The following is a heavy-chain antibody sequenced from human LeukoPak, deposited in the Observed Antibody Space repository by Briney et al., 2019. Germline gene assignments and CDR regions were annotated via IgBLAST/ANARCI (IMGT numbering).Heavy chain of an antibody. CDR3: AREQRDYDAFDI. Sequence: SETLSLTCTVSGGPISSYYWSWIRQPPGKGLEWIGYIYYSGSTNYNPSLKSRVTISVDTSKNQFSLKLSSVTAADTAVYYCAREQRDYDAFDIWGQGTMVTVSS. CDR1: GGPISSYY. V-gene: IGHV4-59*01. D-gene: IGHD4-11*01. CDR2: IYYSGST. J-gene: IGHJ3*02.